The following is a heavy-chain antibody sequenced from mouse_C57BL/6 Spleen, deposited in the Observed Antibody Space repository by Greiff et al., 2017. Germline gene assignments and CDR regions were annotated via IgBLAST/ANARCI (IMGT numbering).Heavy chain of an antibody. Sequence: EVMLVESGGGLVKPGGSLKLSCAASGFTFSSYTMSWVRQTPEKRLEWVATISGGGGNTYYPDSVKGRFTISRDNAKNTLYLQMSSLRSEDTALYYCGRDYGSSHYYAMDYWGQGTSVTVSS. CDR2: ISGGGGNT. J-gene: IGHJ4*01. CDR1: GFTFSSYT. V-gene: IGHV5-9*01. CDR3: GRDYGSSHYYAMDY. D-gene: IGHD1-1*01.